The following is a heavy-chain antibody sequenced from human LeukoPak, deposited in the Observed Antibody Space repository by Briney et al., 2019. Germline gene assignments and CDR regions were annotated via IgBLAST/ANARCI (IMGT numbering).Heavy chain of an antibody. CDR2: IYTSGST. Sequence: SETLSLTCIVSGGSISRYYWSWIRQPAGKGLEWIGLIYTSGSTNYNPSLKSRVTMSVDTSKNQFSLKLSSVTAADTAVYYCARSNSGYYEYYFDYWGQGTLVTVSS. CDR3: ARSNSGYYEYYFDY. V-gene: IGHV4-4*07. CDR1: GGSISRYY. J-gene: IGHJ4*02. D-gene: IGHD3-22*01.